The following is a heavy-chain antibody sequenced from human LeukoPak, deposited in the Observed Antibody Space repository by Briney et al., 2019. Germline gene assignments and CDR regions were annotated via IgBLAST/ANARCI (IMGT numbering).Heavy chain of an antibody. CDR2: ISSNGATT. Sequence: PGGSLRLSCSASGFTFSSYAMHWVRQAPGKGLEYVSAISSNGATTYYADSVKGRFTISRDNSKNTLYFQMSSLRPEDMAVYYCVKIVMAGGYFDYWGQGTLVTVSS. V-gene: IGHV3-64*05. CDR3: VKIVMAGGYFDY. J-gene: IGHJ4*02. CDR1: GFTFSSYA. D-gene: IGHD3-16*01.